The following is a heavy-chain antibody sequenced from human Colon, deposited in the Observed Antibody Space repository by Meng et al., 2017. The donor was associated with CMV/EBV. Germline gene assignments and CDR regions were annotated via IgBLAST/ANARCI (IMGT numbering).Heavy chain of an antibody. CDR2: IHQSGIT. J-gene: IGHJ4*02. V-gene: IGHV4-34*01. Sequence: QEQPQQLGAGLLKPSGTLSLTCVFSGGSFSNYYWSWIRQSPGKGLEWIGDIHQSGITNHNPSLKSRVTISIDTSKSQFSLKLSSVTAADTALYYCAGGTYQAWEVLYFWGQGTLVTVSS. CDR1: GGSFSNYY. D-gene: IGHD3-10*01. CDR3: AGGTYQAWEVLYF.